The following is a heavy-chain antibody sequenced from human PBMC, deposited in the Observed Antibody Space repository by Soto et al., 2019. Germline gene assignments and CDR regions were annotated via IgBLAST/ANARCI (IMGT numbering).Heavy chain of an antibody. Sequence: ETLSLTCAVYGGSFSGYYWSWIRQPPGKGLEWIGEINHSGSTNYNPSLKSRVTISVDTSKNQFSLKLSSVTAADTAVYYCARDNWYCSGGSCYYYYYYMDVWGKGTTVTVS. CDR3: ARDNWYCSGGSCYYYYYYMDV. J-gene: IGHJ6*03. CDR1: GGSFSGYY. CDR2: INHSGST. D-gene: IGHD2-15*01. V-gene: IGHV4-34*01.